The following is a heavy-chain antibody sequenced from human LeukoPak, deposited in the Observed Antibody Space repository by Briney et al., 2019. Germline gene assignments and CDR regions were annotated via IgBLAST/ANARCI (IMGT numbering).Heavy chain of an antibody. J-gene: IGHJ3*02. CDR1: GFTFSSYS. D-gene: IGHD1-26*01. CDR2: ISSSSSYI. V-gene: IGHV3-21*01. Sequence: GGSLRLSCAASGFTFSSYSMNWVRQAPGEGLEWVSSISSSSSYIYYADSVKGRFTISRDNAKNSLYLQMNSLRAEDTAVYYCARDDMKELPYNAFDIWGQGTMVTVSS. CDR3: ARDDMKELPYNAFDI.